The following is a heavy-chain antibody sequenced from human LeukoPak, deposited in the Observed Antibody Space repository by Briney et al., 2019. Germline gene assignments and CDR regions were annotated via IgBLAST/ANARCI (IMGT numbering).Heavy chain of an antibody. CDR3: ARDSLGYCSSTSCSQNNWFDP. V-gene: IGHV1-69*13. J-gene: IGHJ5*02. CDR1: GGTFNNFA. Sequence: GASVKVSCKASGGTFNNFAISWVRQAPGQGLEWVGGIIPMSGTANYAQKFQGRVTITADESTSTAYMELSSLRSEDTAVYYCARDSLGYCSSTSCSQNNWFDPWGQGTLVTVSS. CDR2: IIPMSGTA. D-gene: IGHD2-2*01.